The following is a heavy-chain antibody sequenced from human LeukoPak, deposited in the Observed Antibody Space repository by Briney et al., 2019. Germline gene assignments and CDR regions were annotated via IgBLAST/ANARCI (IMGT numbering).Heavy chain of an antibody. CDR1: GFTFSSYR. CDR3: ARDVDYANPRHDY. D-gene: IGHD4/OR15-4a*01. J-gene: IGHJ4*02. V-gene: IGHV3-48*01. CDR2: ISSSSSTI. Sequence: GGSLRLSCAASGFTFSSYRMNWVRQAPGKGLEWVSYISSSSSTIYYADSVKGRFTISRDNAKNLLYLRMNSLRAEDTAVYYCARDVDYANPRHDYWGQGTLVTVSS.